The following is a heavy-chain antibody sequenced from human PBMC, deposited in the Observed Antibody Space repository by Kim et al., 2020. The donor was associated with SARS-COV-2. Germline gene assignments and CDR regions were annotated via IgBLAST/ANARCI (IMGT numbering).Heavy chain of an antibody. V-gene: IGHV3-33*01. CDR2: IWYDGSNK. CDR3: ARDLGNTRNYYGSGSYTWFDP. CDR1: GFTFSSYG. J-gene: IGHJ5*02. Sequence: GGSLRLSCAASGFTFSSYGMHWVRQAPGKGLEWVAVIWYDGSNKYYADSVKGRFTISRDNSKNTLYLQMNSLRAEDTAVYYCARDLGNTRNYYGSGSYTWFDPWGQGTLVTVSS. D-gene: IGHD3-10*01.